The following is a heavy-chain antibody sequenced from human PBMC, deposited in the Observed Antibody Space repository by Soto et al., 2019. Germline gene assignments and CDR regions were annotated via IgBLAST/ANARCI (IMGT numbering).Heavy chain of an antibody. J-gene: IGHJ4*02. V-gene: IGHV4-59*01. CDR1: GGSFSNYY. CDR2: IYYSGST. CDR3: ARGYCSGGSCGLFDY. D-gene: IGHD2-15*01. Sequence: SETLSLTCAVYGGSFSNYYWSWIRQPPGKGLEWIGYIYYSGSTNYNPSLKSRVTISADTSKNQFSLKLSSVTAADTAVYYCARGYCSGGSCGLFDYWGQGTLVTVSS.